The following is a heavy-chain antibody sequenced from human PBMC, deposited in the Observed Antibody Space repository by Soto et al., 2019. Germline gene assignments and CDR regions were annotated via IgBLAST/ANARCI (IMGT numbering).Heavy chain of an antibody. CDR1: GGSFGYYY. J-gene: IGHJ4*02. CDR3: ARGFHHGSGSFFY. CDR2: VNQSGDT. V-gene: IGHV4-34*01. D-gene: IGHD3-10*01. Sequence: PSETLSLTCAVYGGSFGYYYWSWIRQAPGKGLEWVGGVNQSGDTNYNPPLKSRVTMSLDTSNYQLSLKLESVTAADTAVYYCARGFHHGSGSFFYWGQGTLVTVSS.